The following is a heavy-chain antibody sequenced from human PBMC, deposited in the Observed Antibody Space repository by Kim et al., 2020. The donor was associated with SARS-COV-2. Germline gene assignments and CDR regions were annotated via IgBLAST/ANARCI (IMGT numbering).Heavy chain of an antibody. Sequence: TNSNPSLKSRVTISVDTSKNQFSLKLSSVTAADTAVYYCARAWRRDWFDPWGQGTLVTVSS. CDR2: T. CDR3: ARAWRRDWFDP. J-gene: IGHJ5*02. V-gene: IGHV4-59*01.